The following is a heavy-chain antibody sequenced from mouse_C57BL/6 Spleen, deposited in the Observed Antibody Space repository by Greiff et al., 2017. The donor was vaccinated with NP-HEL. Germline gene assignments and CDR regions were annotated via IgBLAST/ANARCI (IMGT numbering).Heavy chain of an antibody. CDR1: GYAFSSSW. CDR2: IYPGDGDT. J-gene: IGHJ1*03. D-gene: IGHD1-1*01. CDR3: ARGDYGSHFDV. V-gene: IGHV1-82*01. Sequence: QVQLKQSGPELVKPGASVKISCKASGYAFSSSWMNWVKQRPGKGLEWIGRIYPGDGDTNYNGKFKGKATLTADKSSSTAYMQLSSLTSEDSAVYFCARGDYGSHFDVWGTGTTVTVSS.